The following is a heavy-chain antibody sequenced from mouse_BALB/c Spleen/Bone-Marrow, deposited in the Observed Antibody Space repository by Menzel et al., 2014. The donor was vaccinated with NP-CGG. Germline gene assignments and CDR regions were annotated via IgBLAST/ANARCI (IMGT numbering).Heavy chain of an antibody. CDR1: GFTFSSYA. CDR3: ARQRDGSYAMDY. J-gene: IGHJ4*01. CDR2: ISSGGSYT. Sequence: EVMLVESGGGLVKPGGSLKLSCAASGFTFSSYAMSWVRQTPEKRLEWVATISSGGSYTYYPDSVKGRLTISRDNAKNTLYLQMSSLRSEDTAMYYCARQRDGSYAMDYWGQGTSVTVSS. D-gene: IGHD2-3*01. V-gene: IGHV5-9-3*01.